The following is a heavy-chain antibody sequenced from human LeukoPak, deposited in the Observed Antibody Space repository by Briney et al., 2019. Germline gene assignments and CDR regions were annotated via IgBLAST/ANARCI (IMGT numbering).Heavy chain of an antibody. CDR3: ARAYSGSSYYFDY. CDR2: IYYSGST. CDR1: GGSISSYY. J-gene: IGHJ4*02. V-gene: IGHV4-59*01. D-gene: IGHD1-26*01. Sequence: PSETLSLTCTVSGGSISSYYWSWIRQPPGKGLEWIGYIYYSGSTNYNPSLKSRVTISVDTSKNQFSLKLSSVTAADTAVYYCARAYSGSSYYFDYWRQGTLVTVSS.